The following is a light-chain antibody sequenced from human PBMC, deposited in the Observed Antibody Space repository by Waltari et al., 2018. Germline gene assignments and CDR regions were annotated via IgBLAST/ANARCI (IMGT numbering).Light chain of an antibody. CDR2: AAS. CDR3: QNHERLPAT. V-gene: IGKV3-20*01. Sequence: EFVLTQSPGTLSLSPGERATLSCRASQSIGKYLVWYQQKPGQAPRLLIYAASSRATGVPDRFSGSGSGTDFSLTISRLEPEDFAVYYCQNHERLPATFGQGTKVEIK. CDR1: QSIGKY. J-gene: IGKJ1*01.